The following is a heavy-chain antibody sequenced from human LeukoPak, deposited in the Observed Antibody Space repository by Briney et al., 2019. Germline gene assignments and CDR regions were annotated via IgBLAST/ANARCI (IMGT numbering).Heavy chain of an antibody. CDR2: TYYRSKWYS. CDR3: ARGGDPDYMAV. J-gene: IGHJ6*03. CDR1: GDSVSRTDAG. Sequence: SQTLSLTCAISGDSVSRTDAGWNWIRQSPSRGLEWLGRTYYRSKWYSDYAVSVKSRITINPDTSKNQFSLQLNSVTPEDTAVYYCARGGDPDYMAVWGKGTTVTVSS. D-gene: IGHD3-10*01. V-gene: IGHV6-1*01.